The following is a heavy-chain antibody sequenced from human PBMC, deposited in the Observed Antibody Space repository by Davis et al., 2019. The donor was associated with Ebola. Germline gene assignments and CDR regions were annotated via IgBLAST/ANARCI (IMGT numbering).Heavy chain of an antibody. CDR2: ISSSSSTI. V-gene: IGHV3-48*02. Sequence: GGSLRLSCAASGFTFSTYTMNWVRQAPGKGLEWVSYISSSSSTIYYADSVNCRFTISRDNARKSLYLQMNSLRDEDTAVYYCACTTFGVVSSIDYWGQGTLVTVSS. D-gene: IGHD3-3*01. CDR1: GFTFSTYT. J-gene: IGHJ4*02. CDR3: ACTTFGVVSSIDY.